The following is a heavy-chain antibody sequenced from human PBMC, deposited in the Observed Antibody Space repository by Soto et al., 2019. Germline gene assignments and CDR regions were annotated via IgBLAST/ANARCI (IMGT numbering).Heavy chain of an antibody. CDR3: AKDSGGVNYYYFGMDV. V-gene: IGHV3-43D*03. J-gene: IGHJ6*02. CDR1: GFTFDDYA. D-gene: IGHD3-10*01. CDR2: ISWDGGST. Sequence: GGSLRLSCAASGFTFDDYAMHWVRQAPGKGLEWVSLISWDGGSTYYADSVKGRFTISRDNSKNSLYLQMNSLRAEDNALYYCAKDSGGVNYYYFGMDVWGQGTTVTVSS.